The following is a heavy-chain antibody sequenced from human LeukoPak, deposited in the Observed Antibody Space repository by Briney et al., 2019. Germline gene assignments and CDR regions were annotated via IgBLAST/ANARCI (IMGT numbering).Heavy chain of an antibody. D-gene: IGHD3-22*01. CDR3: ARDSSGYQ. CDR1: GFTFSTYW. V-gene: IGHV3-7*01. CDR2: IKEDGSER. Sequence: GGSLRLSCAASGFTFSTYWMSWVRQAPGKGLEWVANIKEDGSERYYGDSVKGRFTISRDNAKNSLYLQMNSLRAEDTAVYYCARDSSGYQWGQGTLVTVSS. J-gene: IGHJ4*02.